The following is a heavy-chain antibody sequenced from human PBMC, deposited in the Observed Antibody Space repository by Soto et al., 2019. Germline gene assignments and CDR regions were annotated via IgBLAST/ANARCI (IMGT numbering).Heavy chain of an antibody. CDR3: ARAVGPFDY. V-gene: IGHV3-33*01. CDR2: IWHDGSYK. Sequence: QVQLVESGGGVVQPGGSLRLSCAASGFTFSTYGIHWVRQAPGKGLEWVAVIWHDGSYKYYADSVKGRFTISRDNSKNPLYLQMNSLRAGDTAVYYCARAVGPFDYWGQGTLVTVSS. J-gene: IGHJ4*02. CDR1: GFTFSTYG. D-gene: IGHD1-26*01.